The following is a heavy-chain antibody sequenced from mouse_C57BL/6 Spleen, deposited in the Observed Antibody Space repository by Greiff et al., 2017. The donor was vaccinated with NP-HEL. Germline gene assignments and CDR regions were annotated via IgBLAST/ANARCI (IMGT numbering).Heavy chain of an antibody. J-gene: IGHJ2*01. V-gene: IGHV14-1*01. Sequence: VQLQQSGAELVRPGASVKLSCTASGFNIKDYYMHWVKQRPEQGLEWIGRIDPEDGDTEYAPKFKGKATMTADTSSNTAYLQLSSLTSEDTAVYYCAIFYDYDGAGNFDYWGQGTTLTVSS. CDR3: AIFYDYDGAGNFDY. CDR2: IDPEDGDT. CDR1: GFNIKDYY. D-gene: IGHD2-4*01.